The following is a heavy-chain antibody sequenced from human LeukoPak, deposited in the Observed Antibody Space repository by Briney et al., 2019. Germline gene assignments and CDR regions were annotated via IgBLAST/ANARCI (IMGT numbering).Heavy chain of an antibody. J-gene: IGHJ5*02. V-gene: IGHV3-30-3*01. D-gene: IGHD2-2*01. Sequence: GGSLRLSCAASGFAFSGYSMHWVRQAPGKGLEWVAVISYDGHNKDYADSVKGRFTISRDNAKNSLYLQMNSLRAEDTAVYYCARVESLCSSTSCVNWFDPWGQGTLVTVSS. CDR1: GFAFSGYS. CDR2: ISYDGHNK. CDR3: ARVESLCSSTSCVNWFDP.